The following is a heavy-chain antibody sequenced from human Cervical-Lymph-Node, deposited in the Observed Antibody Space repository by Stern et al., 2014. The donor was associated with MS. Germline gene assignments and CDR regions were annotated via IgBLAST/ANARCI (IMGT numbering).Heavy chain of an antibody. J-gene: IGHJ1*01. Sequence: EVQLVQSGGDLVQPGRSLRLSCAASGFTFDDHAMHWVRPGPGKGLEWVAGISGNSRDSEYAASVKGRFTISRDNAKSSLYLQMNSLRAEDTAMYYWSKDDASAGPSQVFRHWGQGTLVAVSS. CDR2: ISGNSRDS. CDR3: SKDDASAGPSQVFRH. CDR1: GFTFDDHA. D-gene: IGHD6-13*01. V-gene: IGHV3-9*01.